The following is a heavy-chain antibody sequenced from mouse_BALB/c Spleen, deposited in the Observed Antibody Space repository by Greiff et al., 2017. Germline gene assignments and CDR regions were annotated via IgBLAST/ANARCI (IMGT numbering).Heavy chain of an antibody. J-gene: IGHJ2*01. D-gene: IGHD1-1*01. Sequence: EVKLQESGPSLVKPSQTLSLTCSVTGDSITSGYWNWIRKFPGNKLEYMGYISYSGSTYYNPSLKSRISITRDTSKNQYYLQLNSVTTEDTATYYCARLYYGSSPYYFDYWGQGTTLTVSS. V-gene: IGHV3-8*02. CDR2: ISYSGST. CDR3: ARLYYGSSPYYFDY. CDR1: GDSITSGY.